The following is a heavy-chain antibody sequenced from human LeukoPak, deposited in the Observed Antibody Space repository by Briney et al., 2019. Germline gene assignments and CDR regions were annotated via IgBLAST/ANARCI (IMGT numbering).Heavy chain of an antibody. CDR1: GGTFSSYA. CDR3: ARLPHHYDFWSGYSYYFDY. D-gene: IGHD3-3*01. Sequence: ASVKVSCKASGGTFSSYAISWVRQAPRQGLEWMGGIIPIFGTANYAQKFQGRVTITADESTSTAYMELSSLRSEDTAVYYCARLPHHYDFWSGYSYYFDYWGQGTLVTVSS. J-gene: IGHJ4*02. CDR2: IIPIFGTA. V-gene: IGHV1-69*13.